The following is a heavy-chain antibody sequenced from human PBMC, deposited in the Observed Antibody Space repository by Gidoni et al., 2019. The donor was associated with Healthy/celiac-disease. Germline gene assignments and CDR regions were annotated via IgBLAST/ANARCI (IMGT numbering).Heavy chain of an antibody. Sequence: QVTLRESGPALVKPTQTLTLTCTFSGFSLSTSGMCVSWIRQPPGKALEWLALIDWDDDKYYSTSLKTRLTISKDTSKNQVVLTMTNMDPVDTATYYCARSYGDYSLNWFDPWGQGTLVTVSS. CDR3: ARSYGDYSLNWFDP. CDR2: IDWDDDK. D-gene: IGHD4-17*01. J-gene: IGHJ5*02. V-gene: IGHV2-70*01. CDR1: GFSLSTSGMC.